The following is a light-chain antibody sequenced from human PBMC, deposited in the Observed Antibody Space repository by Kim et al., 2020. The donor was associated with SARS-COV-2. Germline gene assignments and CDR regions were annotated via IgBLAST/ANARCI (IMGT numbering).Light chain of an antibody. CDR3: HQYRKWTLN. V-gene: IGKV3-15*01. J-gene: IGKJ4*01. CDR1: QSIDRN. Sequence: EIVMTQSPATLSVSPGERVTLSCRASQSIDRNLAWYQQKPGQAPRLLISGAATRATDLSARFSGSGSGTEFTLTISSLQSEDFAVYYCHQYRKWTLNFGGGNKVDIK. CDR2: GAA.